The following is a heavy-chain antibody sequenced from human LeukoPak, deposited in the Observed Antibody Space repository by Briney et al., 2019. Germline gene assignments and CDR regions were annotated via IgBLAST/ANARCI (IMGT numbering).Heavy chain of an antibody. V-gene: IGHV4-59*12. J-gene: IGHJ3*02. D-gene: IGHD1-1*01. CDR2: IYYSGST. CDR1: GGSISSYY. Sequence: PSETLSLTCTVSGGSISSYYWSWIRQPPGKGLEWIGYIYYSGSTNYNPSLKSRVTMSVDTSKNQFSLKLTSVTAADTAVYYCARERYPGLAFDIWGQGTMVTVSS. CDR3: ARERYPGLAFDI.